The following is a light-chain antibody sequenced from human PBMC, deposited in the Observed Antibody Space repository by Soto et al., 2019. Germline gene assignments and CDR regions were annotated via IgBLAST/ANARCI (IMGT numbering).Light chain of an antibody. Sequence: IVFTQSPFTLSLSPGERATLSCRASQSVSNNYLAWYQQKPGQAPRLLIYGASSRATGIPDRFSGSGSGTDFTLTISSLEPEDFAVYYCPQYGSSPITFGQGTRLEIK. CDR2: GAS. J-gene: IGKJ5*01. V-gene: IGKV3-20*01. CDR1: QSVSNNY. CDR3: PQYGSSPIT.